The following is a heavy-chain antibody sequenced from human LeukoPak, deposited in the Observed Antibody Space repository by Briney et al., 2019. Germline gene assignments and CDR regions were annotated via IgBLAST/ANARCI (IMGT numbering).Heavy chain of an antibody. CDR1: GYSFTSYW. CDR3: ARQVWNSGRDTRFDY. V-gene: IGHV5-51*01. D-gene: IGHD1-26*01. Sequence: GESLKISCKGSGYSFTSYWIGWVCQMPGKGLEWMGIIYPGDSDTRYSPSFQGQVTISADKSISTAYLQWSSLKASDTAMYYCARQVWNSGRDTRFDYWGQGTLVTVSS. J-gene: IGHJ4*02. CDR2: IYPGDSDT.